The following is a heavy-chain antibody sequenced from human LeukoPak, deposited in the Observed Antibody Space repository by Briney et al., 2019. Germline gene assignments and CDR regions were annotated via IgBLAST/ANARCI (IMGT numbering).Heavy chain of an antibody. J-gene: IGHJ4*02. CDR3: AKGSSSVWPYYFDY. D-gene: IGHD5/OR15-5a*01. CDR1: GFTFSSYA. Sequence: GGPLRLSCAASGFTFSSYAMGWVRQAPGKGLEWVSAITGSAGGTYYADSVKGRSAISRDNSKNTLYLDMNSLRAEDTAVYYCAKGSSSVWPYYFDYWGQGALVTASS. V-gene: IGHV3-23*01. CDR2: ITGSAGGT.